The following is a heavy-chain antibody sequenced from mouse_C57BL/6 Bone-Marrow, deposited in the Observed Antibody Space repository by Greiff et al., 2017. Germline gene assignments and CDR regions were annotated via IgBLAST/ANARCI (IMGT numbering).Heavy chain of an antibody. CDR2: IWRGGST. J-gene: IGHJ4*01. CDR1: GFSLTSYG. Sequence: QVQLQQSGPGLVQPSQSLSITCTVSGFSLTSYGVHWVRQSPGKGLEWLGVIWRGGSTDYNAAFMSRLSITKDNSKSQVFFKMNSLQADDTAIYYCAESPLYYGSPFDYAMDYWGQGTSVTVSS. CDR3: AESPLYYGSPFDYAMDY. V-gene: IGHV2-5*01. D-gene: IGHD1-1*01.